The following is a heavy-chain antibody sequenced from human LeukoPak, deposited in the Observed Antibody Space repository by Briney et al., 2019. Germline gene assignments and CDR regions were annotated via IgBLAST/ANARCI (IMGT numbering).Heavy chain of an antibody. Sequence: PSETLSLTCAVYGGSFSGYYWSWIRQPPGKGLELIGEINQSGGTNYNPSLKSRVTISVDTSKNQMSLKLSSVTAADTAVYYCAGGALGPRLQHWGQGTLVTVSA. CDR1: GGSFSGYY. CDR3: AGGALGPRLQH. D-gene: IGHD3-16*01. J-gene: IGHJ1*01. CDR2: INQSGGT. V-gene: IGHV4-34*01.